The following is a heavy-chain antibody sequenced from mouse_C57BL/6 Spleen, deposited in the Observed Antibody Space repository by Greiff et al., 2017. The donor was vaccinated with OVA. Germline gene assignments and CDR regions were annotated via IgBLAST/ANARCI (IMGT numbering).Heavy chain of an antibody. Sequence: EVQLQESGPELVKPGASVKIPCKASGYTFTDYNMDWVKQSHGKSLEWIGDINPNNGGTIYNQKFKGKATLTVDKSSSTAYMELRSLTSEDTAVYYCARASIYYDYPYYAMDYWGQGTSVTVSS. CDR2: INPNNGGT. CDR1: GYTFTDYN. V-gene: IGHV1-18*01. J-gene: IGHJ4*01. D-gene: IGHD2-4*01. CDR3: ARASIYYDYPYYAMDY.